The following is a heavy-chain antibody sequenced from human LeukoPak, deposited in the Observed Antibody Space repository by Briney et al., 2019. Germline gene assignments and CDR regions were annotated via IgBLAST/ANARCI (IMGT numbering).Heavy chain of an antibody. D-gene: IGHD1-1*01. CDR3: TRDKQQLDDY. CDR1: GFTFSSYA. CDR2: ISSSSRYA. Sequence: PGGSLRLSCAASGFTFSSYAMHWIRQAPGKGLEWVSDISSSSRYANYADSVKGRFTISRDNAKKSLYLQMNSLRAEDTAVYYCTRDKQQLDDYWGQGTLVTVSS. V-gene: IGHV3-11*05. J-gene: IGHJ4*02.